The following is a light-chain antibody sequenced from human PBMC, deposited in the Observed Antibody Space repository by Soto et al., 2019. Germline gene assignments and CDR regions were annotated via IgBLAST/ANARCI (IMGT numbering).Light chain of an antibody. J-gene: IGLJ2*01. V-gene: IGLV2-23*03. CDR1: SSALGSSNL. Sequence: QSALSQPASVSGSPGQSITISCTGASSALGSSNLVSWYQQYPGKAPKLVIYEGSKRPSGVSYRFSGSTSGNTASLTISGLQADDEADYYCCSYAVTTTFVAFGGGTQLTVL. CDR3: CSYAVTTTFVA. CDR2: EGS.